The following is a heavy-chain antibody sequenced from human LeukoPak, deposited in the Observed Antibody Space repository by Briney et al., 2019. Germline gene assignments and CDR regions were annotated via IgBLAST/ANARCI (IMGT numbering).Heavy chain of an antibody. V-gene: IGHV3-49*04. J-gene: IGHJ4*02. CDR3: ARARASGIQVDY. CDR2: IRSKAYGGTT. D-gene: IGHD3-10*01. CDR1: GFTFGDYA. Sequence: PGGSLRLSCTASGFTFGDYAMSWVRQAPGKGLEWVGFIRSKAYGGTTEYAASVKGRFTISRDDSKSIAYLQMNSLRAEDTAVYYCARARASGIQVDYWGQGTLVTVSS.